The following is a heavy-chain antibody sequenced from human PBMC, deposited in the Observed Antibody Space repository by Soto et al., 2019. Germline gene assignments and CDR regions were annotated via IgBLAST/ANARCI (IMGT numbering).Heavy chain of an antibody. CDR3: ARGGYSGSYNWFDP. CDR2: INPNSGGT. D-gene: IGHD1-26*01. V-gene: IGHV1-2*02. J-gene: IGHJ5*02. Sequence: GASVKVSCKASGYTFTGYYMHWVRQAPGQGLEWMGWINPNSGGTNYAQKFQGRVTMTRDTSISTDYMELSGLRSDDTAVYYCARGGYSGSYNWFDPWGQGNLVTVSS. CDR1: GYTFTGYY.